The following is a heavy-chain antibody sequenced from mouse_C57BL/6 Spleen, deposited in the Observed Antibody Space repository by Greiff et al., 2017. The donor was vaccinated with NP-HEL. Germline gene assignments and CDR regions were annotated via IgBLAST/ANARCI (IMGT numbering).Heavy chain of an antibody. D-gene: IGHD1-2*01. CDR2: IRSKSNNYAT. V-gene: IGHV10-1*01. CDR3: VRQGNAITNAMDY. J-gene: IGHJ4*01. Sequence: DVMLVESGGGLVQPKGSLKLSCAASGFSFNTYAMNWVRQAPGKGLEWVARIRSKSNNYATYYADSVKDRFTISRDDSESMLYLQMNNLKTEDTAMYYCVRQGNAITNAMDYWGQGTSVTVSS. CDR1: GFSFNTYA.